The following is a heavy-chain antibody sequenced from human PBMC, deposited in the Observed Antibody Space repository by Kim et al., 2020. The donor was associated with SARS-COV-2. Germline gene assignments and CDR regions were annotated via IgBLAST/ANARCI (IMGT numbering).Heavy chain of an antibody. Sequence: SETLSLTCTVSGGSISSYYWSWIRQPPGKGLEWIGYIYYSGSTNYNPSLKSRVTISVDTSKNQFSLKLSSVTAADTAVYYCARDGYCSSTSCYQFDAFDIWGQGTMVTVSS. V-gene: IGHV4-59*13. CDR1: GGSISSYY. D-gene: IGHD2-2*03. J-gene: IGHJ3*02. CDR2: IYYSGST. CDR3: ARDGYCSSTSCYQFDAFDI.